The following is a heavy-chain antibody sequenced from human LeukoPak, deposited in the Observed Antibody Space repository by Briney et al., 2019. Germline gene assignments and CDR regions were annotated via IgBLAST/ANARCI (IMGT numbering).Heavy chain of an antibody. J-gene: IGHJ3*02. V-gene: IGHV3-7*03. CDR2: IKPDGSEK. D-gene: IGHD3-10*01. CDR1: GFTFSSYW. CDR3: ARGDYYGSGSYYHDAFDI. Sequence: PGGSLRPPCAASGFTFSSYWMSWVRQAPGKGLEWVANIKPDGSEKHYVDSVKGRLTIARDNAKNSLYLQMNSLRAEDTAVYYCARGDYYGSGSYYHDAFDIWGQGTMVTVSS.